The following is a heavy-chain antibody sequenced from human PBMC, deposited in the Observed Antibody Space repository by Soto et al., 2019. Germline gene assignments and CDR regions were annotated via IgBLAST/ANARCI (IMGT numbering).Heavy chain of an antibody. CDR2: IDPSDSYT. D-gene: IGHD6-13*01. Sequence: GESLKISCKGSGYSFTSYWISWVRQMPGKGLEWMGRIDPSDSYTNYSPSFQGHVTISADESISTAYLQWSSLKASDTAMYYSASHGGRGGAAADPWGQGTLVTVSS. J-gene: IGHJ5*02. CDR3: ASHGGRGGAAADP. V-gene: IGHV5-10-1*01. CDR1: GYSFTSYW.